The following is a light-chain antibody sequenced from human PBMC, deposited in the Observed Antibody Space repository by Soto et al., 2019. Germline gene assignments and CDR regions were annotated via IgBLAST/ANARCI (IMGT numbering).Light chain of an antibody. J-gene: IGKJ1*01. CDR2: KPS. V-gene: IGKV1-5*03. CDR3: QQYNSYST. CDR1: QGIISW. Sequence: DFQMTQPPSTLSASVGARVTIISRASQGIISWLAWYQQKPGKAPKLLIYKPSSLESGVPSRFSGSGSGTEFTLTISSLQPDDFATYYCQQYNSYSTFGQGTKVEIK.